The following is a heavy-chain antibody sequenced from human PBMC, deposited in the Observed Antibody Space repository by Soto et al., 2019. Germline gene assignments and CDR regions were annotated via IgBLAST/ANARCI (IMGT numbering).Heavy chain of an antibody. V-gene: IGHV3-21*06. J-gene: IGHJ4*02. CDR3: AREKLYSTSSIDF. CDR2: ISKNIIYT. Sequence: LRLSCAASGFSFSSHSMHWVRQAPGKGLEWVSFISKNIIYTSHADSVKGRFTISRDNAKNTLYLQMHSLRIEDTAVYYCAREKLYSTSSIDFWGQGTLVTVSS. CDR1: GFSFSSHS. D-gene: IGHD6-6*01.